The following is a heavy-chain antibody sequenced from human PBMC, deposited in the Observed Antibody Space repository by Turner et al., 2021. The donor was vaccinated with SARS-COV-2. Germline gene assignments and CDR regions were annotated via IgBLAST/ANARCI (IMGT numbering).Heavy chain of an antibody. D-gene: IGHD3-9*01. CDR1: GGSISRYY. CDR2: IYYSGST. Sequence: QVQLQESGPGLVKPSETMSLTCTASGGSISRYYWSWIRQPPGKGLEWIGYIYYSGSTNYNPSRKSRVTISVDTSKNQFSLKLSSVTAADTAVYYCARFGYYDILTGYSLTYYFDYWGQGTLVTVSS. CDR3: ARFGYYDILTGYSLTYYFDY. V-gene: IGHV4-59*01. J-gene: IGHJ4*02.